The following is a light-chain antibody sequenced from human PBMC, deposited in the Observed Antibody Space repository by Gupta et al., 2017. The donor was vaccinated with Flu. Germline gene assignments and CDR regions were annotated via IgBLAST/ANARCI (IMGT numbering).Light chain of an antibody. J-gene: IGLJ2*01. Sequence: QSVLTHPPSSSGTPGHRVTISCSGSSSNIGSNYVYWYQQRPGTAPKLLIYRNNQRPSGVPDRFSGSKSGTSASLGISGLRSGDEADYYCGAWDDSLSGLVFGGGTKLTVL. CDR3: GAWDDSLSGLV. CDR1: SSNIGSNY. V-gene: IGLV1-47*01. CDR2: RNN.